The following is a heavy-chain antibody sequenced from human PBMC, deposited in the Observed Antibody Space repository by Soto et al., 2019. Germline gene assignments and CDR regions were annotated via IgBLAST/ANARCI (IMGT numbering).Heavy chain of an antibody. Sequence: PVGSLRLSCAASGFTFSNAWMSWVRQAPGKGLEWVGRIKSKTDGGTTDYAAPVKGRFTISRDDSKNTLYLQMNSLKTEDTAVYYCMLTPRSRMRSDYWGQGTLVTVSS. CDR1: GFTFSNAW. D-gene: IGHD2-8*01. CDR2: IKSKTDGGTT. J-gene: IGHJ4*02. CDR3: MLTPRSRMRSDY. V-gene: IGHV3-15*01.